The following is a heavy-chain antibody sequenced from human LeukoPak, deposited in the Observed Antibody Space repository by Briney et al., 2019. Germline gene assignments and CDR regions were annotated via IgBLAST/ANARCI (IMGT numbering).Heavy chain of an antibody. CDR1: GGSFSGYY. Sequence: LSLTCAVYGGSFSGYYWSWIRQPPGKGLEWVSYIGSSGHTIYYADSVKGRFTISRDNARNSLYLQMNSLRVEDTAVFYCARSGGAHGVDYWGQGTLVTVSS. V-gene: IGHV3-11*01. D-gene: IGHD2-8*01. CDR3: ARSGGAHGVDY. J-gene: IGHJ4*02. CDR2: IGSSGHTI.